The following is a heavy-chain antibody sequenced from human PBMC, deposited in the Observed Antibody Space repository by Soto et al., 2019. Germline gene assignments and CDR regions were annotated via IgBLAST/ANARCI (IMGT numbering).Heavy chain of an antibody. CDR3: ARGGVGWDIVLMVYASHWFDP. J-gene: IGHJ5*02. D-gene: IGHD2-8*01. Sequence: SVKVSCKASGGTFSSYAISWVRQAPGQGLEWMGGIIPIFGTANYAQKFQGRVTITADESTSTAYMELSSLRSEDTAVYYCARGGVGWDIVLMVYASHWFDPWGQGTLVTVSS. CDR1: GGTFSSYA. V-gene: IGHV1-69*13. CDR2: IIPIFGTA.